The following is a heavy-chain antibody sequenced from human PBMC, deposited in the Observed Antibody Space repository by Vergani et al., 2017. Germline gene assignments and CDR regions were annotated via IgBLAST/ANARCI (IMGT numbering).Heavy chain of an antibody. CDR2: INPNSGGT. CDR3: ARESGSYPRRSYYFDY. V-gene: IGHV1-2*02. CDR1: GYTFTGYY. D-gene: IGHD1-26*01. J-gene: IGHJ4*02. Sequence: QVQLVQSGAEVKKPGASVKVSCKASGYTFTGYYMHWVRQAPGQGLEWMGWINPNSGGTNYAQKFQGRVTMTRATSISTAYMELSRLRSDDTAVYYCARESGSYPRRSYYFDYWGQGTLVTVSS.